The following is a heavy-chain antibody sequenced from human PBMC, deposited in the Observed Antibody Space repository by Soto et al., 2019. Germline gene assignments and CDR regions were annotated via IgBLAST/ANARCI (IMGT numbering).Heavy chain of an antibody. V-gene: IGHV3-15*07. CDR1: DLSFNKAW. CDR3: TTGSDYGWKLDY. D-gene: IGHD1-26*01. J-gene: IGHJ4*02. Sequence: GLLRHSCGAADLSFNKAWMNCVSQNQGKGLEWVGRIKSKTDGGTTDYAAPVKGRFTISRDDSKNTLYLQMNSLKIEDTAVYYCTTGSDYGWKLDYWGQGTLVTVSS. CDR2: IKSKTDGGTT.